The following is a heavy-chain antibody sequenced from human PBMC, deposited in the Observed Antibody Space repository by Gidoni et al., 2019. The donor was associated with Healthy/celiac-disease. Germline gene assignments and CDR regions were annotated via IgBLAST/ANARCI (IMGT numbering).Heavy chain of an antibody. CDR1: GGSFSGYY. Sequence: QVQLQQWGAGLLKPSETLSLTCAVYGGSFSGYYWSWIRQPPGKGLEWIGEINHSGSTNYNPSLKSRVTISVDTSKNQFSLKLSSVTAADTAVYYCARESKQWLVLRYWGQGTLVTVSS. CDR2: INHSGST. V-gene: IGHV4-34*01. J-gene: IGHJ4*02. CDR3: ARESKQWLVLRY. D-gene: IGHD6-19*01.